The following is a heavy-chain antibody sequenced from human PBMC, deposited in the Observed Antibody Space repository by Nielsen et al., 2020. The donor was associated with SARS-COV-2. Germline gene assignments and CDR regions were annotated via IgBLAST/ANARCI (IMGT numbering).Heavy chain of an antibody. D-gene: IGHD3-3*01. V-gene: IGHV4-59*08. CDR2: IYYSGST. Sequence: SETLSLTCTVSGGSISSYYWSWIRQPPGKGLEWIGYIYYSGSTNYNPSLKSRLTISVDTSRNQFSLKLSSVTAADTAVYYCARHYVGFLEWFSYFDYWGQGTLVTVSS. J-gene: IGHJ4*02. CDR3: ARHYVGFLEWFSYFDY. CDR1: GGSISSYY.